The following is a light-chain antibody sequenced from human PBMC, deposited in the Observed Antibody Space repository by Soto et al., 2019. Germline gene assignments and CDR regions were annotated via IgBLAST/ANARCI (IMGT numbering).Light chain of an antibody. CDR3: QQVNGYPST. CDR1: QSISSS. CDR2: DAS. Sequence: IQMAQAPYTMSAPVGDRVTIACRASQSISSSLAWYQQKPGKAPKLLIYDASNLESGVPSIFSGSGSGTEFTLTISSLQPDDFATYYCQQVNGYPSTFGGGTKVDI. V-gene: IGKV1-5*01. J-gene: IGKJ4*01.